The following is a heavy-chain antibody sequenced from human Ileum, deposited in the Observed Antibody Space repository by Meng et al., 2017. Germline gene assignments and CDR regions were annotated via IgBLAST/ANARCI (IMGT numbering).Heavy chain of an antibody. CDR3: ASPVGEMATTEDWYFDL. CDR2: IYYSGST. V-gene: IGHV4-39*07. D-gene: IGHD5-24*01. J-gene: IGHJ2*01. Sequence: QESSPGGVKTSEAPSLTCTVHGGAFSSRCYYWGWIRKPPGKGVEWIGSIYYSGSTYYNPSLMSRVTISVDTSKNQFSLKLSSVKAADPAVYYCASPVGEMATTEDWYFDLWGRGTLVTVSS. CDR1: GGAFSSRCYY.